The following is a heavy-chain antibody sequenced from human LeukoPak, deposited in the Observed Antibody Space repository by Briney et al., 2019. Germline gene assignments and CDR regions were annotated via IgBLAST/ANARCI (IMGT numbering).Heavy chain of an antibody. Sequence: GGSLRLSCAASGFTFSSYWIHWVRQAPGKGLEWVSAISGSGGSTYYADSVKGRFTISRDNSKNTLYLQMNSLRAEDTAVYYCAKGLPGNWFDPWGQGTLVTVSS. CDR3: AKGLPGNWFDP. CDR1: GFTFSSYW. V-gene: IGHV3-23*01. J-gene: IGHJ5*02. D-gene: IGHD1-14*01. CDR2: ISGSGGST.